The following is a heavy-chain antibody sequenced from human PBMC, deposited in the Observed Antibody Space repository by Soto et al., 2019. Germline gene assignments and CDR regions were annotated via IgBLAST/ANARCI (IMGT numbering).Heavy chain of an antibody. J-gene: IGHJ4*02. V-gene: IGHV3-33*01. CDR3: ARDGGYCSGGTCFLTREIDS. Sequence: QVQLVESGGGVVQPGRSLRLSCAASGLTFSNHGMHWVRQAPGKGLERVAVIWYDGSNQYYGDSVKGRFTISRDNSRNTLYLQVDSLRAEDTAVYYCARDGGYCSGGTCFLTREIDSWCQGTLVTVSS. CDR2: IWYDGSNQ. D-gene: IGHD2-15*01. CDR1: GLTFSNHG.